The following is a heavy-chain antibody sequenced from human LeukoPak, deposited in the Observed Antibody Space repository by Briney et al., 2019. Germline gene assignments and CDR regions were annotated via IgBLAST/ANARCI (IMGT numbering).Heavy chain of an antibody. CDR3: ARDMSPLWSGYPGGFDY. J-gene: IGHJ4*02. D-gene: IGHD3-3*01. CDR2: INSDGSST. V-gene: IGHV3-74*01. Sequence: PGGSLRLSXAASGFTFSSYWMHWVRQAPGKGLVWVSRINSDGSSTSYADSVKGRFTISRDNAKNTLYLQMNSLRAEDTAVYYCARDMSPLWSGYPGGFDYWGQGTLVTVSS. CDR1: GFTFSSYW.